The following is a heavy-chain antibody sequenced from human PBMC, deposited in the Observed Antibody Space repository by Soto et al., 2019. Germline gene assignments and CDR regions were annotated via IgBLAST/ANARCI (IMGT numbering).Heavy chain of an antibody. CDR2: INHSGST. V-gene: IGHV4-34*01. Sequence: SETLSLTCAVYGGSFSGYYWSWIRQPPGKGLEWIGEINHSGSTNYNPSLKSRVTISVDTSKNQFSLKLSSVTAADTAVYYCARGWVRSSSWQRNVYYYYYMDVWGKGTTVTVSS. CDR1: GGSFSGYY. J-gene: IGHJ6*03. D-gene: IGHD6-13*01. CDR3: ARGWVRSSSWQRNVYYYYYMDV.